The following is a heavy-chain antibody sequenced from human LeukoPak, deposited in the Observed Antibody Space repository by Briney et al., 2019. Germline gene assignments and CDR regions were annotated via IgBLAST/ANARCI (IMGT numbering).Heavy chain of an antibody. J-gene: IGHJ4*02. CDR2: ISSSSSNM. CDR1: GFTFSTYS. D-gene: IGHD4-17*01. CDR3: AKGHNTVTTAGEY. V-gene: IGHV3-48*01. Sequence: GGSLRLSCAASGFTFSTYSMNWVRQAPGKGLQWVSYISSSSSNMYYAASVKGRFTISRDNAKNSLFLQMNSLRAEDTAVYYCAKGHNTVTTAGEYWGQGTLVTVSS.